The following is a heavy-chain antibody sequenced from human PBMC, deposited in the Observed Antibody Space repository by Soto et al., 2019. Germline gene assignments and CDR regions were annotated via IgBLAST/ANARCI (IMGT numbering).Heavy chain of an antibody. CDR1: GDSIISICH. J-gene: IGHJ6*02. CDR3: ASSSLYGMEV. V-gene: IGHV4-38-2*01. Sequence: SETLSLTCAVSGDSIISICHWAWIRQPAWRGLEWIASIYHTGTTYYTPSLRSRVIISLDTSKNQFSLRLSSVTAADSAVYYCASSSLYGMEVWAQGTTVT. CDR2: IYHTGTT.